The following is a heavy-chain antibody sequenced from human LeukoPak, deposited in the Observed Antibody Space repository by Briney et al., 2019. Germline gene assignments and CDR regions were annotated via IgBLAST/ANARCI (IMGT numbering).Heavy chain of an antibody. D-gene: IGHD2-15*01. CDR2: TYYRSKWYN. CDR3: ARTSPDIVVVVAATSQDDAFDI. J-gene: IGHJ3*02. CDR1: GDSVSSNSAA. Sequence: SQTLSLTCAISGDSVSSNSAAWNWIRQSPSRGLEWLGRTYYRSKWYNDYAVSVKSRITINPDTSKNQFSLQLNSVTPEDTAVYYCARTSPDIVVVVAATSQDDAFDIWGQGTMVTVSS. V-gene: IGHV6-1*01.